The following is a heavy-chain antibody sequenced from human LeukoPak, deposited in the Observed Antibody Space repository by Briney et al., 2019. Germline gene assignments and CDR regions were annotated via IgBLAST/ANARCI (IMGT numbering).Heavy chain of an antibody. CDR3: ARVCTVLLWFGVPSWFDP. J-gene: IGHJ5*02. CDR2: IYYSGST. V-gene: IGHV4-39*07. D-gene: IGHD3-10*01. Sequence: SETLSLTCTVSGGSISSSSYYWGWIRQPPGKGLEWIRSIYYSGSTYYNPSLKSRVTISVDTSKNQFSLKLSSVTAADTAVYYCARVCTVLLWFGVPSWFDPWGQGTLVTVSS. CDR1: GGSISSSSYY.